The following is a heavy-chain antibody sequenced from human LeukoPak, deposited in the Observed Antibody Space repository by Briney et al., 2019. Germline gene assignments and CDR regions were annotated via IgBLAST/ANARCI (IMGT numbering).Heavy chain of an antibody. Sequence: GGSLRLSCAGSGFTFSTYWMSWVRQAPGKGLEWVSIISSGSSAIFSADALKGRFTISRDDAKNTLYLQMNSLRAEDTAVYYCAAYSSGWYGYFDYWGQGTLVTVSS. J-gene: IGHJ4*02. V-gene: IGHV3-21*01. CDR2: ISSGSSAI. CDR3: AAYSSGWYGYFDY. CDR1: GFTFSTYW. D-gene: IGHD6-19*01.